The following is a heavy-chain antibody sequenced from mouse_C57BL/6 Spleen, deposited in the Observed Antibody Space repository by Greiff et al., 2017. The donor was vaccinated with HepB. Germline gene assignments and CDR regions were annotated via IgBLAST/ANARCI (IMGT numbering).Heavy chain of an antibody. CDR2: ISNLAYSI. CDR1: GFTFSDYG. D-gene: IGHD2-5*01. V-gene: IGHV5-15*04. J-gene: IGHJ4*01. Sequence: EVMLVESGGGLVQPGGSLKLSCAASGFTFSDYGMAWVRQAPRKGPEWVAFISNLAYSIYYADTVTGRFTISRENAKNTLYLEMSSLRSEDTAMYYCARRGAYSNSYAMDYWGQGTSVTVSS. CDR3: ARRGAYSNSYAMDY.